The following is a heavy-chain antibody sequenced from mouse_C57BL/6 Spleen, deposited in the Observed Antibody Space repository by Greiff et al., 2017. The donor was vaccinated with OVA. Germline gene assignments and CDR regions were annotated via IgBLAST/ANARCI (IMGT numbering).Heavy chain of an antibody. D-gene: IGHD1-1*01. CDR1: GYTFTSYG. J-gene: IGHJ2*01. V-gene: IGHV1-81*01. Sequence: QVQLKESGAELARPGASVKLSCKASGYTFTSYGISWVKQRTGQGLEWIGEIYPRSGNTYYNEKFKGKATLTADKSSSTAYMELRSLTSEDSAVYFCAFITTVVAPFDYWGQGTTLTVSS. CDR3: AFITTVVAPFDY. CDR2: IYPRSGNT.